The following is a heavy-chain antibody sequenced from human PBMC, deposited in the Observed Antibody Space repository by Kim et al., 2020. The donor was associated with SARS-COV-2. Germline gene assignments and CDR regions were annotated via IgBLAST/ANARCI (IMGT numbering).Heavy chain of an antibody. CDR3: AKVASGHGYFDL. J-gene: IGHJ2*01. V-gene: IGHV3-23*01. Sequence: GGSLRLSCTASGFILSSNAMTWVRQAPGKGLEWVSDISGSGRDGSPYYADSVKGRFTISRDNSKNTVDLQMNSLRAEDTAVYYCAKVASGHGYFDLWGRGTLVTVSS. D-gene: IGHD3-10*01. CDR1: GFILSSNA. CDR2: ISGSGRDGSP.